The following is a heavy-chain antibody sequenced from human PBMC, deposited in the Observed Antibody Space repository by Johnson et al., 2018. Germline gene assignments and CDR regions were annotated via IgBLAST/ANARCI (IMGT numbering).Heavy chain of an antibody. V-gene: IGHV3-64*01. D-gene: IGHD3-22*01. CDR2: ISRNGDST. Sequence: VQLVESGGGLVQPGGSLRLSCAASGFTFSTYAMHWVRQAPGKGLEYVSTISRNGDSTYYANAVKGRFTISRDNSKNTRYLQMASLRAEDRAVYSGARDTSGYSYEYIQYWGQGTLVTVSS. J-gene: IGHJ1*01. CDR3: ARDTSGYSYEYIQY. CDR1: GFTFSTYA.